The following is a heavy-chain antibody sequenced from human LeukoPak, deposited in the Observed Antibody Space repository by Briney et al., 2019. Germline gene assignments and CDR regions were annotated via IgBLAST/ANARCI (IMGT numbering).Heavy chain of an antibody. D-gene: IGHD3-22*01. CDR3: ARDPKDDSSGYYYFDY. Sequence: GASVKVSCKASGYTFTSYAMNWVRQAPGHGLEWMGVINPSGGRTSYAPKFQGRVTMSRDMSTSTVYMELSSLRSEDTAVYYCARDPKDDSSGYYYFDYWGQGTLVTVSS. V-gene: IGHV1-46*01. CDR1: GYTFTSYA. CDR2: INPSGGRT. J-gene: IGHJ4*02.